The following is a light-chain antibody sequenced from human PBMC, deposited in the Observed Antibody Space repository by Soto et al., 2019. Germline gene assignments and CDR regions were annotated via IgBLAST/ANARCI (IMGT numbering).Light chain of an antibody. V-gene: IGKV3-20*01. CDR1: QSVMSSY. Sequence: IALTQTPGTLSLSPGNRATLSCRASQSVMSSYLAWYQQKPGQTPRLLIYAASSRATGIPDRFSGSGSGTDFTLTISRLEPEDFAVYYCTLSGITPLRFGGGSML. CDR2: AAS. CDR3: TLSGITPLR. J-gene: IGKJ4*01.